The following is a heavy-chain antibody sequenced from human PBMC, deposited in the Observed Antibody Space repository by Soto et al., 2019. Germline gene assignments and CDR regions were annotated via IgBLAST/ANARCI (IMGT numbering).Heavy chain of an antibody. J-gene: IGHJ6*02. CDR1: GYTFTGYY. V-gene: IGHV1-2*02. D-gene: IGHD1-26*01. CDR3: ARVFRYGGATYYYYYGMDV. Sequence: ASVKVSCKASGYTFTGYYMHWVRQAPGQGLEWMGWINPNSGGTNYAQKFQGRVTMTRDTSISTAYMELSRLRSDDTAVHYCARVFRYGGATYYYYYGMDVWGQGTTVTVSS. CDR2: INPNSGGT.